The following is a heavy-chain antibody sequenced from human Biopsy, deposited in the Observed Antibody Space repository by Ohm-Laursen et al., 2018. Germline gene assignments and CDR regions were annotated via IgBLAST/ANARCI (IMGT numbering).Heavy chain of an antibody. V-gene: IGHV1-2*02. CDR2: IDTINGGA. D-gene: IGHD1/OR15-1a*01. CDR1: GYTFTDYY. CDR3: ARGGGYNWNNGWFDP. Sequence: SVKVSCKASGYTFTDYYVHWVRQAPGHGLEWMGWIDTINGGARYAQKFQGRVTITADEFMSTAYMELSSLRSEDTAVYYCARGGGYNWNNGWFDPWGQGTLVTVSS. J-gene: IGHJ5*02.